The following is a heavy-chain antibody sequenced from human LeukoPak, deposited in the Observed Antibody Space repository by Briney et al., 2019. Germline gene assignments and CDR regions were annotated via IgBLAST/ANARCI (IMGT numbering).Heavy chain of an antibody. CDR2: INHSGST. Sequence: SETLSLTCAVYGGSYSGYYWSWIRQPPGKGLEWIGEINHSGSTNYNPSLKSRVTISVDTSKSQFSLKLSSVTAADTAVYYCTRGLVIVVVPAATVYNWFDPWGQGTLVTVSS. CDR1: GGSYSGYY. V-gene: IGHV4-34*01. J-gene: IGHJ5*02. D-gene: IGHD2-2*01. CDR3: TRGLVIVVVPAATVYNWFDP.